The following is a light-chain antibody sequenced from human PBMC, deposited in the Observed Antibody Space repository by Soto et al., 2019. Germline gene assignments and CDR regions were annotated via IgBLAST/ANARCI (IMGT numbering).Light chain of an antibody. CDR3: QQYVTSGIT. J-gene: IGKJ5*01. CDR2: GAS. Sequence: EIVLTQSPGTLSLTPGERATLSCRASQSISSNYLAWYQHKPGQAPGLLIYGASSSATGIPDSFSGSGSGTDFTLTISGLEPEDFAVYYCQQYVTSGITFGQGTRLEIK. V-gene: IGKV3-20*01. CDR1: QSISSNY.